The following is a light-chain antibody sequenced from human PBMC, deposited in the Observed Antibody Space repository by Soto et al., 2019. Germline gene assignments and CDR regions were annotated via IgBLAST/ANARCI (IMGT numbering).Light chain of an antibody. CDR1: QSFSSY. V-gene: IGKV3-11*01. CDR3: QQRSKWPKIT. CDR2: DAA. Sequence: EILMTQSPATLSLSPGERATLSCRASQSFSSYLAWYQQKPGEAPRLLIYDAAYRSTGIPPRFSGSGYGTHFPITIRRLXXEDFAVYYCQQRSKWPKITFGQGTRLEIK. J-gene: IGKJ5*01.